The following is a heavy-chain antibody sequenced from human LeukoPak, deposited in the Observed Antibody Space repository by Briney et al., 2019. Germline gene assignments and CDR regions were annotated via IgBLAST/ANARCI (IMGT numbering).Heavy chain of an antibody. J-gene: IGHJ4*02. CDR1: GFTFSSNY. CDR2: IYSGGST. CDR3: ARVSGWFYYFDY. V-gene: IGHV3-66*01. Sequence: GSLRLSCAASGFTFSSNYMSWVRQAPGKGLEWVSVIYSGGSTYYADSVKGRFTISRDNSKNTLYLQMNSLRAEDTAVYYCARVSGWFYYFDYWGQGTLVTVSS. D-gene: IGHD6-19*01.